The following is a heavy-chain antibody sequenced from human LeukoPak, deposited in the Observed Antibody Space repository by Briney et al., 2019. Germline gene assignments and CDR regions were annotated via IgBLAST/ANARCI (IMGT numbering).Heavy chain of an antibody. CDR1: GLTFSSYS. CDR2: ISSSRSYI. J-gene: IGHJ3*02. Sequence: PGGSLRLSCATSGLTFSSYSMNWVRQAPGKGLEWVSSISSSRSYIYYADSLKGRFTISRDNAKNSLYLQMNSLRAEDTAVYYCARGPESYYYDSSGYLKKAFDIWGQGTMVTVSS. V-gene: IGHV3-21*01. CDR3: ARGPESYYYDSSGYLKKAFDI. D-gene: IGHD3-22*01.